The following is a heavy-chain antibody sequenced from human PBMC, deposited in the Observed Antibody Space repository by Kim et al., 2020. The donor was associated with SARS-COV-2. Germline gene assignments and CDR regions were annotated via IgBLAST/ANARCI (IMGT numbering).Heavy chain of an antibody. D-gene: IGHD3-10*01. CDR1: GFTFSSYA. J-gene: IGHJ3*02. CDR3: ARDIHPGMGFRGGVDAFDI. V-gene: IGHV3-30*04. Sequence: GGSLRLSCAASGFTFSSYAMHWVRQAPGKGLEWVAVISYDGSNKYYVDSVKGRFTISRDNSKNTLYLQMNSLRAEDTAVYYCARDIHPGMGFRGGVDAFDIWGQGTMVTVSS. CDR2: ISYDGSNK.